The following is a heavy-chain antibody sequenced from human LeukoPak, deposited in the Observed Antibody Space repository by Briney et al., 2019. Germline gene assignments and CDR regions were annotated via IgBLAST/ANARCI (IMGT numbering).Heavy chain of an antibody. D-gene: IGHD4/OR15-4a*01. J-gene: IGHJ4*02. Sequence: GGSLRLSCAASGFIFSRYWMTWVRQAPGKGLEWVANIDEDGVEKLYVDSVKGRFTISGDNARKLVYLQMNSLRAEDTALYYCARDQGAPGDYWGQGTLVTVSS. CDR1: GFIFSRYW. CDR2: IDEDGVEK. V-gene: IGHV3-7*03. CDR3: ARDQGAPGDY.